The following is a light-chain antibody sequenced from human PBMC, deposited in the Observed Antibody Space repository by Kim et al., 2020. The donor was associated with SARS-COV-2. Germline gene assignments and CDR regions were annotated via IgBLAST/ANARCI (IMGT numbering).Light chain of an antibody. V-gene: IGLV3-21*04. J-gene: IGLJ2*01. Sequence: PGKTARITCGEDSIGLQSVNWYQQKPGQAPVLVIYYDTDRPSGIPERFSGSNSGNTATLTISRVEAGDEADYYCQVWDTGSDHPIFGGGTQLTVL. CDR1: SIGLQS. CDR2: YDT. CDR3: QVWDTGSDHPI.